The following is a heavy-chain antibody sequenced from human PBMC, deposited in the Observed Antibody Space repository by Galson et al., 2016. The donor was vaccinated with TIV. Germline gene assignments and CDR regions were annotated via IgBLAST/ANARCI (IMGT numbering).Heavy chain of an antibody. CDR3: ARGRYGNHGMDV. J-gene: IGHJ6*02. V-gene: IGHV1-18*01. CDR2: ISTNNGDR. Sequence: SVKVSCKASGYSFTSYGISWVRQAPGQGPEWMGWISTNNGDRKYVQKFQARVIMTTDTSTTTAFMELRSLKSDDTAVYYCARGRYGNHGMDVWGQGTTATVSS. D-gene: IGHD5-18*01. CDR1: GYSFTSYG.